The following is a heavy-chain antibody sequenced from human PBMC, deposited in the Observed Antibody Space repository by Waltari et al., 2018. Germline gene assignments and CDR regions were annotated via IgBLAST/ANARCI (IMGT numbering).Heavy chain of an antibody. Sequence: QVQLQQWGAGLLKPSETLSLTCAVYGGSFSGYYWSWIRQPPGKGLEWIGEINHSGSTNYHPSLNSRVTISVDTSKNQFSLKLSSVTAADTAVYYCARVKVGPDAFDIWGQGTMVTVSS. V-gene: IGHV4-34*01. J-gene: IGHJ3*02. CDR1: GGSFSGYY. CDR2: INHSGST. D-gene: IGHD2-2*01. CDR3: ARVKVGPDAFDI.